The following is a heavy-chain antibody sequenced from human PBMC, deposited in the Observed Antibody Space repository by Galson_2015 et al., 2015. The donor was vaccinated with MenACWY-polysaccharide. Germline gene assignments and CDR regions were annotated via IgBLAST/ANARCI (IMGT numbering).Heavy chain of an antibody. CDR1: GFTFSTYN. D-gene: IGHD3-22*01. Sequence: SLRLSCAASGFTFSTYNINWVRQAPGKGLEWVSSISGSSRSIYYADSVKGPFNISRDNAKNSLFLQMTSLRAEDTAVYYYARGRDYDKSCYHWYFDLLGRGTLITVSS. CDR3: ARGRDYDKSCYHWYFDL. CDR2: ISGSSRSI. V-gene: IGHV3-21*01. J-gene: IGHJ2*01.